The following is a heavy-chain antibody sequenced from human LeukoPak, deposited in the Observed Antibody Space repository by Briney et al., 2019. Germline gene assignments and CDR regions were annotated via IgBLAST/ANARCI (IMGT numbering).Heavy chain of an antibody. CDR3: ARDQRWLLVNYGMDV. Sequence: GSLRLSCAASGFTFSSYWMSWVRQAPGKGLEWVANIKQDGSEKYYVDSVKGRFTISRDNAKNSLYLQMNSLRAEDTAVYYCARDQRWLLVNYGMDVWGQGTTVTVSS. V-gene: IGHV3-7*01. CDR2: IKQDGSEK. CDR1: GFTFSSYW. J-gene: IGHJ6*02. D-gene: IGHD4-23*01.